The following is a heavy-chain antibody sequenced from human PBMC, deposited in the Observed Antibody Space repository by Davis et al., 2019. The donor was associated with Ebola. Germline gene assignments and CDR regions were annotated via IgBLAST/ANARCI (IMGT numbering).Heavy chain of an antibody. V-gene: IGHV2-5*01. CDR2: IYWNDDK. D-gene: IGHD3-22*01. J-gene: IGHJ4*02. CDR3: AHSTKERYDSSGYYYY. Sequence: SGPTLVKPTQTLTLTCTFSGFSLSTSGVGVGWIRQPPGKALEWLALIYWNDDKRYSPSLKSRLTITKDTSKNQVVLTMTNMDPVDTATYYCAHSTKERYDSSGYYYYWGQGTLVTVSS. CDR1: GFSLSTSGVG.